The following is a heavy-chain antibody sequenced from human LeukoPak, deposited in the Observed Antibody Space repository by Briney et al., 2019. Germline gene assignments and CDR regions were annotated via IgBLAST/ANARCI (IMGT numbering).Heavy chain of an antibody. V-gene: IGHV4-30-4*08. CDR1: AGSISSGDYY. Sequence: SETLSLTCTVSAGSISSGDYYWRWIRQPPGKGLEWIGYIYYSGSTYYNPSLKSRVTISVDTSKNQFSLKLSSVTAADTAVYYCARAPTYGSGSYAIDPWGQGTLVTVSS. D-gene: IGHD3-10*01. CDR3: ARAPTYGSGSYAIDP. J-gene: IGHJ5*02. CDR2: IYYSGST.